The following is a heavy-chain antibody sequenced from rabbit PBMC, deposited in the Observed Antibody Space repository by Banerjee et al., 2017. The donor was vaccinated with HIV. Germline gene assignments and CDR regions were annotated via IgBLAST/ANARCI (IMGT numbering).Heavy chain of an antibody. Sequence: QEQLVESGGGLVQPEGSLTLTCTASGFSFSSSYYMCWVRQAPGKGLEWIGCIYIGSDSTYYASWAKGRFTISKASSTTVTLQMTSLTAADTATYFCARVGFAGYGFDLWGPGTLVTVS. V-gene: IGHV1S45*01. CDR1: GFSFSSSYY. CDR2: IYIGSDST. CDR3: ARVGFAGYGFDL. J-gene: IGHJ4*01. D-gene: IGHD4-2*01.